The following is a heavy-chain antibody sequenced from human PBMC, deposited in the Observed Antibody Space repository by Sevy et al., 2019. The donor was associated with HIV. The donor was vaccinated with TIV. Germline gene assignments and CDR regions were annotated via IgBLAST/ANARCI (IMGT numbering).Heavy chain of an antibody. J-gene: IGHJ4*02. D-gene: IGHD2-2*01. CDR2: ISYDGSKR. CDR1: GFSFTTYG. V-gene: IGHV3-30*18. Sequence: GGSLRLSCAASGFSFTTYGMHWVRQAPGQGLEWVAVISYDGSKRYYSDSVKGRFTISRDNSRNTLYLQMNSLRAEDTAVYYCAKDWALEIVIVPSGMPANWGQGTLVTVSS. CDR3: AKDWALEIVIVPSGMPAN.